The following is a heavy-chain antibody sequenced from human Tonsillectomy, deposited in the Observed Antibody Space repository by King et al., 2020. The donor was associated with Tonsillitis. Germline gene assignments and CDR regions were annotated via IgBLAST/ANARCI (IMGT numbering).Heavy chain of an antibody. Sequence: QLVQSGGGLVQPGGSLRLSCAASGFTFSSYWMTWVRQAPGMGLEWVANIKHDGSEKYYVDSVKGRFTISRDNAKNALYLQMDSLRAEDTAEYYCARGGYSYGRFGYWGQGTLVIVSS. V-gene: IGHV3-7*01. CDR1: GFTFSSYW. D-gene: IGHD5-18*01. CDR3: ARGGYSYGRFGY. J-gene: IGHJ4*02. CDR2: IKHDGSEK.